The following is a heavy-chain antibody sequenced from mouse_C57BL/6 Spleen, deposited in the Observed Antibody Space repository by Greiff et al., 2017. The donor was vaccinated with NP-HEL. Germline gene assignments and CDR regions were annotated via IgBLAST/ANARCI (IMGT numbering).Heavy chain of an antibody. CDR1: GFTFSDYG. D-gene: IGHD2-1*01. J-gene: IGHJ1*03. Sequence: EVHLVESGEGLVKPGGSLKLSCAASGFTFSDYGMHWVRQAPEKGLEWVAYISSGSSTIYYADTVKGRFTISRDNAKNTLFLQMTSLRSEDTAMYYCAREGPYGNYEYWYFDVWGTGTTVTVSS. CDR2: ISSGSSTI. CDR3: AREGPYGNYEYWYFDV. V-gene: IGHV5-17*01.